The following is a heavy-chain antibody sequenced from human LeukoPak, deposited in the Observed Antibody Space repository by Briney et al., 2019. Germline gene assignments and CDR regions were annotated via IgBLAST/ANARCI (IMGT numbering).Heavy chain of an antibody. CDR3: TRESGSMRWFDP. V-gene: IGHV4-4*07. Sequence: SETLSLTCAVYGGSFSGYYWSWIRQPAGKGLEWIGRMSTSGNSNYIPSLVSRVTMSVDTSKNQFSLNLSSVTAADTAVYYCTRESGSMRWFDPWGQGTLVTVSS. J-gene: IGHJ5*02. CDR2: MSTSGNS. CDR1: GGSFSGYY. D-gene: IGHD6-25*01.